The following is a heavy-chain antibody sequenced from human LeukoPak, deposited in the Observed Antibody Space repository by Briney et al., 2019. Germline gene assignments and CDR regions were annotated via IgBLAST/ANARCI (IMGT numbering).Heavy chain of an antibody. CDR2: ISSSSSYI. Sequence: PGGSLRLSCAASGFTFSSYSMNWVRQAPGKGLEWVSSISSSSSYIYYADSVKGRFTISRDNSKNTVYLQLSNLRVADTAVYYCAKLEDWGQGTLVAVSS. CDR1: GFTFSSYS. J-gene: IGHJ4*02. D-gene: IGHD1-1*01. V-gene: IGHV3-21*04. CDR3: AKLED.